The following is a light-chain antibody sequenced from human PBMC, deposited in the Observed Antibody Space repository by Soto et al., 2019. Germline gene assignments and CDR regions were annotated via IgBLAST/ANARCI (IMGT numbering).Light chain of an antibody. CDR1: QGISSY. CDR2: GAS. J-gene: IGKJ5*01. V-gene: IGKV1-9*01. Sequence: DIQLTQSPSFLSTSVGDRVTITCRASQGISSYLAWYQQKPGKAPKLLIYGASTLQSGGPSRFSGSESGAEFTLTIISLQPEDFATYYCQQLHSYPITFGQGTRLEIK. CDR3: QQLHSYPIT.